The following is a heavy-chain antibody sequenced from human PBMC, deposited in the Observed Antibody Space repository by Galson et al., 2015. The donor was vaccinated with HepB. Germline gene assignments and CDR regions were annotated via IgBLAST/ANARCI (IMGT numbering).Heavy chain of an antibody. CDR3: ARHHCTSSSCFYDY. Sequence: SLRLSCAASGFSFSDHYMSWICQAPGRGLQWLAYISSSGATTDYAGSVKGRFTISRDNVETSLYLQLNSLRAEDTAVYYCARHHCTSSSCFYDYWGQGTLVTVSS. CDR2: ISSSGATT. V-gene: IGHV3-11*01. CDR1: GFSFSDHY. D-gene: IGHD6-19*01. J-gene: IGHJ4*02.